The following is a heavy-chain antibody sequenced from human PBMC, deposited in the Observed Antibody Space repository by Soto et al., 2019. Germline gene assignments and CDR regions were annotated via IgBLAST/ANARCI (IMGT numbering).Heavy chain of an antibody. Sequence: PGESLKISCTGSGYSFSTYWIAWVRQMPGKGLEWMGIIYPGGSDTRYSPSFQGQVTISADTSTKTAYLQWSSLKASDTAIYYCARLPQFLWFGELTSRAYYFNYWGAGTLVTVSS. V-gene: IGHV5-51*01. D-gene: IGHD3-10*01. CDR2: IYPGGSDT. CDR3: ARLPQFLWFGELTSRAYYFNY. CDR1: GYSFSTYW. J-gene: IGHJ4*02.